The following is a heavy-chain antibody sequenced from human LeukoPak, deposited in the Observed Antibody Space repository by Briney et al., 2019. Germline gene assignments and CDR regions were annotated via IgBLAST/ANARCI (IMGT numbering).Heavy chain of an antibody. CDR1: GYTFSSYS. Sequence: PGGSLRLSCAASGYTFSSYSMNWVRQAPGKGLEWVSSISSSSSYIYYADSVKGRFTISRDNAKNSLYVQMTRLRAEDTAVYYCARDSGGYSYGRGYWYLVLWGGGTLVTVSS. J-gene: IGHJ2*01. D-gene: IGHD5-18*01. CDR2: ISSSSSYI. CDR3: ARDSGGYSYGRGYWYLVL. V-gene: IGHV3-21*01.